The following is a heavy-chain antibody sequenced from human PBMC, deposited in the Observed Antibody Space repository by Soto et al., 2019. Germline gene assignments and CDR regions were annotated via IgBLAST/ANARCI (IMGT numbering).Heavy chain of an antibody. CDR1: GDTFSNYA. J-gene: IGHJ6*02. V-gene: IGHV1-69*01. CDR2: IMSIFGTP. CDR3: ATTMGPGISVAGDYQYYYGVDV. D-gene: IGHD6-19*01. Sequence: QVQLMQSGAEVKNPGSSVKVSCTASGDTFSNYAISWVRQAPGQGLEWMGGIMSIFGTPNYAQKFQGRVTITADESTSTGYMELSSLRSEDTAMYYCATTMGPGISVAGDYQYYYGVDVWGQGTTVTVSS.